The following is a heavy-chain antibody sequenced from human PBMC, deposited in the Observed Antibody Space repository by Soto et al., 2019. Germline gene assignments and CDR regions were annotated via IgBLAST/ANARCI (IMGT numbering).Heavy chain of an antibody. V-gene: IGHV1-69*17. J-gene: IGHJ4*02. CDR2: IIPMFGIP. CDR1: GGTFSSYA. CDR3: ARTQYTSGDYYFDY. D-gene: IGHD4-17*01. Sequence: QVQLVQSGAEVKKPGSSVKVSCKASGGTFSSYAISWVRQAPGQGLEWMGGIIPMFGIPNYAQKFQGRVTIAADKSTSTAYMELTRLRSEDTAVYYCARTQYTSGDYYFDYWGQGTLVTVSS.